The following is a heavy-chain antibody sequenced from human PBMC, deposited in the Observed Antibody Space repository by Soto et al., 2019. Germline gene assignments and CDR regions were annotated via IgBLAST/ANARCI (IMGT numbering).Heavy chain of an antibody. Sequence: EVHLVESGGGLVKPGGSLRLSCAASGFTFSRCGMNWVRQAPGKGLELVSSISGLSSYIYYADSVKGRFTVSRDNAKNSLHVQMNSLRAEDTAVYYCARDPQQRLADSYYYGMDVWGQGTTVIVSS. V-gene: IGHV3-21*06. CDR2: ISGLSSYI. CDR3: ARDPQQRLADSYYYGMDV. CDR1: GFTFSRCG. J-gene: IGHJ6*02. D-gene: IGHD6-25*01.